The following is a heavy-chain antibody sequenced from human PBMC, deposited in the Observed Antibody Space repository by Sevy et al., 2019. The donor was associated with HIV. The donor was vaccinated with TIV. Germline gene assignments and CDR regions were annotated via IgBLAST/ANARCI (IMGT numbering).Heavy chain of an antibody. Sequence: GGSLRLSCAASGFTFSSYSMNWVRQAPGKGLEWVSSISSSSSYIYYAGSVKGRVTISRDNAKNSLYLQMNSLRAEDTAVYYCARDLGSYYPYYYYMDVWGKGTTVTVSS. CDR3: ARDLGSYYPYYYYMDV. J-gene: IGHJ6*03. CDR2: ISSSSSYI. CDR1: GFTFSSYS. V-gene: IGHV3-21*01. D-gene: IGHD1-26*01.